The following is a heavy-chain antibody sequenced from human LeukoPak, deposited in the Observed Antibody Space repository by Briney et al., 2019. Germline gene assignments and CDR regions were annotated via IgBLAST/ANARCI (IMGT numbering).Heavy chain of an antibody. Sequence: PGGSLRLSCAASGFTFSSYWMHWVRQAPGKGLVWVSRINSDGSSTSYADSVKGRFTISRDNAKNTLYLQMNSLRAEDTAVYYCARNDHVLLWFGESSDAFDIWGQGTMVTVSS. CDR2: INSDGSST. V-gene: IGHV3-74*01. CDR1: GFTFSSYW. D-gene: IGHD3-10*01. CDR3: ARNDHVLLWFGESSDAFDI. J-gene: IGHJ3*02.